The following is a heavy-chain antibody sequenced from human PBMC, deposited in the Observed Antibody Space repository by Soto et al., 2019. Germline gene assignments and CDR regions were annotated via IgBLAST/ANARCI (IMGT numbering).Heavy chain of an antibody. Sequence: EVHLSESGGRLGQPGGSLRLSCAASGFTFTTYAMTWVRQSPGRGLQWVSGISATGGLKYYADSVQGRFTISRDNSKNTLYHQMDNLRDEDTAIYYCAREVGAPSGWLDSWGQGTQVTVSS. V-gene: IGHV3-23*01. CDR3: AREVGAPSGWLDS. CDR2: ISATGGLK. D-gene: IGHD1-26*01. J-gene: IGHJ5*01. CDR1: GFTFTTYA.